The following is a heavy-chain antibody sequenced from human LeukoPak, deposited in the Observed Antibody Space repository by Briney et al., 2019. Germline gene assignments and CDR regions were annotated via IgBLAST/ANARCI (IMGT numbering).Heavy chain of an antibody. V-gene: IGHV4-30-2*01. CDR2: IHHSGST. CDR1: GGSISSGGYS. CDR3: ARGGYDSSGYFPAEYFQH. J-gene: IGHJ1*01. D-gene: IGHD3-22*01. Sequence: SETLSLTCAVSGGSISSGGYSWSWIRQPPGKGLEWIGYIHHSGSTYYNPSLKSRVTISVDRSKNQFSLKLSSVTAADTAVYYCARGGYDSSGYFPAEYFQHWGQGTLVTVSS.